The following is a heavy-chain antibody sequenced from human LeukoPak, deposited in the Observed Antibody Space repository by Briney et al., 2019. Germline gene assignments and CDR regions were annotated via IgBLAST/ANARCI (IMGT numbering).Heavy chain of an antibody. CDR2: IYYSGST. V-gene: IGHV4-39*01. J-gene: IGHJ4*02. Sequence: SETLSLTCTVSSGSISSSSYYWGWIRQPPGKGLEWIGSIYYSGSTYYNPSLKSRVTISVDTSKNQFSLKLSSVTAADTAVYYCARRVAYCGGDCYHFDYWGQGTLVTVSS. CDR3: ARRVAYCGGDCYHFDY. CDR1: SGSISSSSYY. D-gene: IGHD2-21*02.